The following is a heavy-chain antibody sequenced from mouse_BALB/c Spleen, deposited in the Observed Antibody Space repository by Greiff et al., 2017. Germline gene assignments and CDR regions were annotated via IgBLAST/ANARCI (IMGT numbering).Heavy chain of an antibody. CDR3: ARSRITTVVEDWYFDV. Sequence: DVMLVESGGGLVQPGGSRKLSCAASGFTFSSFGMHWVRQAPEKGLEWVAYISSGSSTIYYADTVKGRFTISRDNPKNTLFLQMTSLRSEDTAMYYCARSRITTVVEDWYFDVWGAGTTVTVSS. V-gene: IGHV5-17*02. D-gene: IGHD1-1*01. CDR2: ISSGSSTI. CDR1: GFTFSSFG. J-gene: IGHJ1*01.